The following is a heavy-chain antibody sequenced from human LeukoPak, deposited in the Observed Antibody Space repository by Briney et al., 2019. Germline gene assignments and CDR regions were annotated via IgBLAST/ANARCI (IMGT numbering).Heavy chain of an antibody. V-gene: IGHV5-51*01. CDR3: VRRGSGYNFDY. D-gene: IGHD3-22*01. Sequence: GESLKISCKGSGYSFTIYWIGWVRQMPGIGLEWMGMIYPVDSNTRYSPSSQGQVTISADKSISTAYLQWSSLKASDTAMYYCVRRGSGYNFDYWGQGTPVTVSS. J-gene: IGHJ4*02. CDR1: GYSFTIYW. CDR2: IYPVDSNT.